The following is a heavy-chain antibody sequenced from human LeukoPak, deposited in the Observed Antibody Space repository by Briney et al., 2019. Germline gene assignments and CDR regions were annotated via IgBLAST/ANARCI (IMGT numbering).Heavy chain of an antibody. CDR2: ISYDGSSK. Sequence: PGRSLRLSCAASGFTFSSYGMHWVRQAPGKGLEWVAVISYDGSSKYYADSVKGRFTISRDNSKNTLYLQMNSLRAEDTAVYYCAKDLDDYGDYYFDYWGQGTLVTVSS. J-gene: IGHJ4*02. V-gene: IGHV3-30*18. CDR1: GFTFSSYG. CDR3: AKDLDDYGDYYFDY. D-gene: IGHD4-17*01.